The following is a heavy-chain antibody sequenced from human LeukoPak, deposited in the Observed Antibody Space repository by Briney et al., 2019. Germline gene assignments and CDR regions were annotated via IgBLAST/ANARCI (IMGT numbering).Heavy chain of an antibody. V-gene: IGHV3-7*01. Sequence: PGGSLRLSCVASGFILSSYEMCWVRQAPGKGLEWVANIKQDGSEKYYVDSVKGRFTISRDNAKNSLYLQMNSLRAEDTAVYYCATGGKWLALEYWGRGTLVTVSS. CDR2: IKQDGSEK. CDR3: ATGGKWLALEY. D-gene: IGHD5-12*01. J-gene: IGHJ4*02. CDR1: GFILSSYE.